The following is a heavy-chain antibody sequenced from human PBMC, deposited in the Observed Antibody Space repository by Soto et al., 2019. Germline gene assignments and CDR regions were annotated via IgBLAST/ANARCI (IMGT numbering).Heavy chain of an antibody. J-gene: IGHJ4*02. Sequence: GGSLRLSCAASGFTFRSYAMRWVRQAPGKGLEWVSSISGSGGSTYYADSVKGRFTISRDNSKNTLYLQMNRLRAEDTVIYFCAKGYYYDSTGYYSPFDSWGRGTLVTVSS. CDR3: AKGYYYDSTGYYSPFDS. CDR1: GFTFRSYA. V-gene: IGHV3-23*01. CDR2: ISGSGGST. D-gene: IGHD3-22*01.